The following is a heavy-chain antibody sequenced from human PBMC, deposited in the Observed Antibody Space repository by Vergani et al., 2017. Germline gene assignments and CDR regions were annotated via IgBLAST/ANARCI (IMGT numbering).Heavy chain of an antibody. CDR2: IFSNDEK. Sequence: QVTLKESGPVLVKPTETLTLTCTVSGFSLSNARMGVSWIRQPPGKALEWLAHIFSNDEKSYSTSLKSRLTISKDTSQRQVVLTMTNMDPVDTATYYCARIRYSSSWLDYWGQGTLVTVSS. V-gene: IGHV2-26*01. CDR3: ARIRYSSSWLDY. CDR1: GFSLSNARMG. J-gene: IGHJ4*02. D-gene: IGHD6-13*01.